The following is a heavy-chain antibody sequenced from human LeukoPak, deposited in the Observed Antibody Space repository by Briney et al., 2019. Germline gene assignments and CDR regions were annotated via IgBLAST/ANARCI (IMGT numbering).Heavy chain of an antibody. CDR2: IYYSGST. D-gene: IGHD3-3*01. CDR1: GGSISSSSYY. V-gene: IGHV4-39*01. J-gene: IGHJ3*02. CDR3: ARGSRFLNDAFDI. Sequence: PSETLSLTCTVSGGSISSSSYYWGWIRQPPRKGLEWIGSIYYSGSTYYNPSLKSRVTISVDTSKNQFSLKLSSVTAADTAVYYCARGSRFLNDAFDIWGQGTMVTVSS.